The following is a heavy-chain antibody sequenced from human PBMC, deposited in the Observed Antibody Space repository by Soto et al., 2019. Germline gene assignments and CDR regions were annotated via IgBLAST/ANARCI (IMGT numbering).Heavy chain of an antibody. D-gene: IGHD5-18*01. V-gene: IGHV4-59*01. CDR3: ARQSIATPMALDY. Sequence: SETLSLTCTVSGGSISSYYWSWIRQPPGKGLEWIGYIYYSGSTNYNPSLKSRVTISVDTSKNQFSLKLSSVTAADTAVYYCARQSIATPMALDYWGQGTLVTVSS. J-gene: IGHJ4*02. CDR1: GGSISSYY. CDR2: IYYSGST.